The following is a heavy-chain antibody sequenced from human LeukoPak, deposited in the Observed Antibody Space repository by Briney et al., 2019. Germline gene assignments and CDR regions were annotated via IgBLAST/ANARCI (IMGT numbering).Heavy chain of an antibody. CDR3: ARVQHTAMVTGTYFDY. CDR2: ISAYNGNT. J-gene: IGHJ4*02. Sequence: ASVKVSCKASGYTFTNYGISWVRQAPGQGLEWMGWISAYNGNTNYAQKLQGRVTMTTDTSTSTAYMELRSLRSDDTAVYYCARVQHTAMVTGTYFDYWGQGTLVTVSS. V-gene: IGHV1-18*01. CDR1: GYTFTNYG. D-gene: IGHD5-18*01.